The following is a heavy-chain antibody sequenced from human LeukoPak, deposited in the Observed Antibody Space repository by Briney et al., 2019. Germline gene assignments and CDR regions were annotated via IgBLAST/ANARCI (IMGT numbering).Heavy chain of an antibody. CDR1: GDSISNYY. V-gene: IGHV4-4*07. Sequence: SETLSLTCTVSGDSISNYYWSWIRQPAGKGLEWIGRIYTSATTNYNPSLKSRVTISVDTSKNQFSLNLSSVTAADTAMYYCARESYASSYVFDYWGQGILVTVSS. CDR2: IYTSATT. D-gene: IGHD6-6*01. J-gene: IGHJ4*02. CDR3: ARESYASSYVFDY.